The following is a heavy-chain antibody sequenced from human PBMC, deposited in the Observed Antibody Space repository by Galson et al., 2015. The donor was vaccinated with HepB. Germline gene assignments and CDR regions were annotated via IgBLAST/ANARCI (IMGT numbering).Heavy chain of an antibody. CDR1: GGTFSSYA. Sequence: SVKVSCKASGGTFSSYAISWVRQAPGQGLEWMGGIIPIFGTANYAQKFQGRVTITADESTSTAYMELSSLRSEDTAVYYCASGPSIAAAGPLDYWGQGTLVTVSS. CDR3: ASGPSIAAAGPLDY. D-gene: IGHD6-13*01. CDR2: IIPIFGTA. V-gene: IGHV1-69*13. J-gene: IGHJ4*02.